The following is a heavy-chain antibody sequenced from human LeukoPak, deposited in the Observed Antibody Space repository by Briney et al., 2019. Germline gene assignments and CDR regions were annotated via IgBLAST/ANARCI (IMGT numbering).Heavy chain of an antibody. CDR2: ISWNSGSI. J-gene: IGHJ3*02. CDR3: AKDIGAVAGYAFDI. Sequence: GGSLRLSCAGSGFTSDDCAMHWVRQAPGKGLEWVSGISWNSGSIGYADSVKGRFTISRDNAKNSLYLQMNSLRAEDTALYYCAKDIGAVAGYAFDIWGQGTMVTVSS. D-gene: IGHD6-19*01. V-gene: IGHV3-9*02. CDR1: GFTSDDCA.